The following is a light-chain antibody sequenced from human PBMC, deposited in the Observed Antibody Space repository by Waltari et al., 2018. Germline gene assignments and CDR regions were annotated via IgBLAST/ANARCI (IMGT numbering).Light chain of an antibody. CDR2: RDT. V-gene: IGLV3-25*03. CDR3: QSADSSGTYVI. J-gene: IGLJ2*01. CDR1: ALQKQH. Sequence: SYELTQPPSVSVSPGQTARITCSGDALQKQHGFWYQQKPGQAPVLVIHRDTERPAGIPERFSGSNSGTTVTLTITAVQAEDEADYYCQSADSSGTYVIFGGVTKLSVL.